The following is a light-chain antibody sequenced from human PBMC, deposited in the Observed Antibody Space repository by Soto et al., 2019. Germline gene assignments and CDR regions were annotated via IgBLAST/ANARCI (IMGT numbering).Light chain of an antibody. V-gene: IGLV2-14*01. CDR3: SSYTSSSTRV. CDR2: EVS. Sequence: QSALTQPASVSGSPGQSITISCTGTSSDVGGYNYVSWYQQHPGKAPKLMIYEVSNRPSGVSNRCSGSKSGNTASLIISGLQAADEADYYCSSYTSSSTRVFGGGTQLTVL. CDR1: SSDVGGYNY. J-gene: IGLJ3*02.